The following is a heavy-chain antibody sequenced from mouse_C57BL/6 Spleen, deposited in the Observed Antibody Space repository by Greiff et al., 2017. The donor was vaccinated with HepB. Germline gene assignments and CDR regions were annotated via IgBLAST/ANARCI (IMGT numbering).Heavy chain of an antibody. J-gene: IGHJ2*01. CDR2: INPGSGGT. CDR1: GYAFTNYL. D-gene: IGHD2-2*01. Sequence: VQLQQSGAELVRPGTSVKVSCKASGYAFTNYLIEWVKQRPGQGLEWIGVINPGSGGTNYNEKFKGKATLTADKSSSTAYMQLSSLTSEDSAVLFGATAMVTTTYSDYGGQGTTLTGSA. V-gene: IGHV1-54*01. CDR3: ATAMVTTTYSDY.